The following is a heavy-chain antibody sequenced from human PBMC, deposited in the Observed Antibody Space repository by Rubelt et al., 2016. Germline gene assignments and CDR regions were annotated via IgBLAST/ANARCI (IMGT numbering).Heavy chain of an antibody. CDR2: ISGSGDST. V-gene: IGHV3-23*04. D-gene: IGHD1-14*01. CDR3: VPGSNHVDKTRRIDR. J-gene: IGHJ5*02. CDR1: GFTFSTYA. Sequence: VQLVESGGGVVQPGRSLRLSCAASGFTFSTYAMSWVPQAPGKGLEWVSLISGSGDSTYYADSVKGRFTISRDNSKTTLFVQTNSLRAEDPAIYDCVPGSNHVDKTRRIDRWGQGTLVTVSS.